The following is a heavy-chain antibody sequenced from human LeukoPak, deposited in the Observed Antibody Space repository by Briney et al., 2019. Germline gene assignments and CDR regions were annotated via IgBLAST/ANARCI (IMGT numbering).Heavy chain of an antibody. V-gene: IGHV1-18*01. CDR3: ARGLGFCSSANCHFDY. D-gene: IGHD2-2*01. CDR2: ISAYNGNT. CDR1: GYTFTSYG. Sequence: VASVKVSCKASGYTFTSYGISWVRQAPGQGLEWMGWISAYNGNTNYAQKLQGRVTMTTDTSTSTAYMELKSLRSDDTAVYYCARGLGFCSSANCHFDYWGQGTLVTVSS. J-gene: IGHJ4*02.